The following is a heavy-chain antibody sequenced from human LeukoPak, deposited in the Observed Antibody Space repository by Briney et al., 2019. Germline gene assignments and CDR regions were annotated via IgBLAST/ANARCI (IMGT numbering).Heavy chain of an antibody. J-gene: IGHJ4*02. Sequence: GGSLRLSCAASGFTFSGSAMSWVRQAPGKGLEWVSSISGSNDNTYYADSVKDRFTISRDNSKNTLSLQMNSLRAEDTAVYYCAKGRGTTVTSAANYWGQGTLVTVSS. CDR3: AKGRGTTVTSAANY. CDR2: ISGSNDNT. D-gene: IGHD4-17*01. V-gene: IGHV3-23*01. CDR1: GFTFSGSA.